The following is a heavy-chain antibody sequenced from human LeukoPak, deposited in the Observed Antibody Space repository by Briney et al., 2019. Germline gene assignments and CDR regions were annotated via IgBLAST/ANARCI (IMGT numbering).Heavy chain of an antibody. CDR1: GGSISSGGYY. D-gene: IGHD4-17*01. CDR2: IYHSGST. CDR3: ARDLPDGFDP. Sequence: SQTLSLTCTVSGGSISSGGYYWSWIRQPPGKSLEWIGYIYHSGSTYYNPSLKSRVTISVDRSKNQFSLKLSSVTAADTAVYYCARDLPDGFDPWGQGTLVTVSS. J-gene: IGHJ5*02. V-gene: IGHV4-30-2*01.